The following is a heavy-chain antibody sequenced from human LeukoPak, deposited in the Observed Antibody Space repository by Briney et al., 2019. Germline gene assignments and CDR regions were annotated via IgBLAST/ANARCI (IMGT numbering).Heavy chain of an antibody. Sequence: PSETLSLTCAVYGGSFSGYYWSWIRQPPGKGLEWIGEINHGGGANYNPSLNSRVTISVDTSKNQFSLKLSSVTAADTAVYYCARVERTAAGTHGVDYWGQGTLVTVSS. CDR1: GGSFSGYY. CDR2: INHGGGA. CDR3: ARVERTAAGTHGVDY. D-gene: IGHD6-13*01. J-gene: IGHJ4*02. V-gene: IGHV4-34*01.